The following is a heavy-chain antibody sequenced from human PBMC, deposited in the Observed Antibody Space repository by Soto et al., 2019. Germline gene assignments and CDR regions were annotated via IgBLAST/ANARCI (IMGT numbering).Heavy chain of an antibody. J-gene: IGHJ4*02. CDR3: ARAPVGLDTRSDFDY. V-gene: IGHV4-30-4*01. D-gene: IGHD3-3*01. Sequence: PSETLAISCTLSGDSVGRVGFRWAWIRRPPGKGLEWIGYIYNGGCTYYRPSLESRMHMSLDATRNHYSLRLTSVTAADTAVYFCARAPVGLDTRSDFDYWGQGKLVTVSS. CDR1: GDSVGRVGFR. CDR2: IYNGGCT.